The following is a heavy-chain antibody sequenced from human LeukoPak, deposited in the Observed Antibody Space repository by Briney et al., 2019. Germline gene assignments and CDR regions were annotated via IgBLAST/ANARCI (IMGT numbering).Heavy chain of an antibody. Sequence: SETLSLTCAVYGGSFSGYYWSWIRQPPGKGLEWIGEINHRGSTNYNPSLKSRVTISVDKSKNQFSLRLISVTAADTAVYFCARVRVIDWGSSYFDYWGQGNLVTVSS. V-gene: IGHV4-34*01. D-gene: IGHD3-9*01. CDR2: INHRGST. CDR1: GGSFSGYY. CDR3: ARVRVIDWGSSYFDY. J-gene: IGHJ4*02.